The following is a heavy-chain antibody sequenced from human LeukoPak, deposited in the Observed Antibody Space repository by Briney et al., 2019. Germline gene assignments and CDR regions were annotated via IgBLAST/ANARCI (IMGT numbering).Heavy chain of an antibody. D-gene: IGHD3-9*01. V-gene: IGHV1-18*01. CDR1: LYTFNTYN. CDR3: AREKSYKNYDIWRAPGPPVFDSYYMDV. CDR2: ISPKSGSA. J-gene: IGHJ6*03. Sequence: ASVRVSCKASLYTFNTYNIAWVRQAPGQGLEWMGWISPKSGSANYAQKFQGRVTMATDTSTGTAYMDLRSLTSDDTAVYFCAREKSYKNYDIWRAPGPPVFDSYYMDVWGKGATVTVPS.